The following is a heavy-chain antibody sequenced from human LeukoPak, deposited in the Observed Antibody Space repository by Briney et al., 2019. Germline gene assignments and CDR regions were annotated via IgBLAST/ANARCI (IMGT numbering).Heavy chain of an antibody. CDR2: IAPTDSYT. J-gene: IGHJ4*02. CDR3: ASGSGTYFPDY. CDR1: GYSFTSYW. D-gene: IGHD3-10*01. V-gene: IGHV5-10-1*01. Sequence: GESLKISCQGSGYSFTSYWITWVRQMPGKGLEWMGMIAPTDSYTNYSPSFQGHVTISVDKSISTAYLQWSSLKASDTAMYFCASGSGTYFPDYWGQGTLVTVSS.